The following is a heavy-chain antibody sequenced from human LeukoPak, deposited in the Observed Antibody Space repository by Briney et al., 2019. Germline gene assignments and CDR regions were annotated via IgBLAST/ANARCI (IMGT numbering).Heavy chain of an antibody. Sequence: ETLSLTCAVYGGSFSGYYWSWIRQPPGKGLEWIGEINHSGSTNYNPSLKSRVTISVDTSKNQFSLKLSSVTAADTAVYYCARGLSPRINMVRGVRPPFRGVFDYWGQGTLVTVSS. D-gene: IGHD3-10*01. V-gene: IGHV4-34*01. CDR3: ARGLSPRINMVRGVRPPFRGVFDY. CDR1: GGSFSGYY. J-gene: IGHJ4*02. CDR2: INHSGST.